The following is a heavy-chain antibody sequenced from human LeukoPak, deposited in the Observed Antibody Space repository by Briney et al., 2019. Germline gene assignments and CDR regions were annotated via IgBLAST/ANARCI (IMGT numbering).Heavy chain of an antibody. D-gene: IGHD3-22*01. Sequence: PSQTLSLTCTVSGGSISSGDYYWSWIRQPPGKGLEWIGYIYYSGSTYYNPSLKSRVTISVDTSKNQFSLKLSSVTAADTAVYYCARVSGYYYDSSGYYEGAFDIWGRGTMVTVSS. J-gene: IGHJ3*02. V-gene: IGHV4-30-4*08. CDR1: GGSISSGDYY. CDR3: ARVSGYYYDSSGYYEGAFDI. CDR2: IYYSGST.